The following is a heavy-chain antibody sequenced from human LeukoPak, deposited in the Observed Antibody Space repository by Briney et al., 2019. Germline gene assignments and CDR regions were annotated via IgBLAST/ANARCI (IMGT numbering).Heavy chain of an antibody. CDR1: GYSISSGYY. Sequence: SETLSLTCAVSGYSISSGYYWGWIRPPPGKGLEWIGSIYRSGNTYSNSSLKSRVILSIDTSKNQFSLRLTSVTTADTAVYYCARHSVATPSDAWGQGTLVTVSS. D-gene: IGHD4-23*01. J-gene: IGHJ5*02. CDR2: IYRSGNT. V-gene: IGHV4-38-2*01. CDR3: ARHSVATPSDA.